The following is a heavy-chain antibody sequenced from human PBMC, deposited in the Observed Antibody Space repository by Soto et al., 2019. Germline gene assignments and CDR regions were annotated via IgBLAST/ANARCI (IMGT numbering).Heavy chain of an antibody. D-gene: IGHD4-17*01. CDR2: LYYSGNT. CDR1: GGSISSGGYY. V-gene: IGHV4-61*08. Sequence: SETLSLTCTFSGGSISSGGYYWSWIRQHPGKGLEWIGYLYYSGNTYYNPSLKSRVTISVDTSRNQFSLKLSSVTAADTAVYYCARDPPDGDSYFDYWGQGTLVTVS. CDR3: ARDPPDGDSYFDY. J-gene: IGHJ4*02.